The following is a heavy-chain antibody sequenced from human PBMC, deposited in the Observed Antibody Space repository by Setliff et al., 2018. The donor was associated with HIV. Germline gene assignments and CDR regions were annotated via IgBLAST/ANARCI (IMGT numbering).Heavy chain of an antibody. Sequence: SETLSLTCTVSGGSIRSSSSYWGWIRQPPGKGLEWIGIIYYSGSTYYKPSPKSRVTISVDTSKNQFSLKLNSVTAADTAMYYCARVVDVFDIWGQGTMVTVSS. J-gene: IGHJ3*02. D-gene: IGHD2-15*01. V-gene: IGHV4-39*01. CDR3: ARVVDVFDI. CDR2: IYYSGST. CDR1: GGSIRSSSSY.